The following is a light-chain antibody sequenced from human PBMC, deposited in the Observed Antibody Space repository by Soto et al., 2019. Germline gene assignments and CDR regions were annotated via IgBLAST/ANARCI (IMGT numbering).Light chain of an antibody. J-gene: IGKJ5*01. CDR3: QQSYKMPS. CDR1: QKISYY. CDR2: ATS. Sequence: DIQMTQSPSSLSASVGDRVTITCRASQKISYYLNWYQQKPGKGPTLLIHATSNLQIGVPSRFSGSGSGTEFTLTISSLEPEDFGTYYCQQSYKMPSFGQGTRLEIK. V-gene: IGKV1-39*01.